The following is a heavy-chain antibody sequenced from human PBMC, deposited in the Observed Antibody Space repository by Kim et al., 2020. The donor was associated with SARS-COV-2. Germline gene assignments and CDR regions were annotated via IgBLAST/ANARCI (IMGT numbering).Heavy chain of an antibody. Sequence: SVNGQSSISRDNSKNTLFLQMNSLRAEDTAVYSCAKGPYYYESSSWGRFDYWGQGTLVTVSS. V-gene: IGHV3-30*02. D-gene: IGHD3-22*01. CDR3: AKGPYYYESSSWGRFDY. J-gene: IGHJ4*02.